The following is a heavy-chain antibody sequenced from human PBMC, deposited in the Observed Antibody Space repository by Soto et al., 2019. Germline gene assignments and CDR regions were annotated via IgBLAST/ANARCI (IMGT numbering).Heavy chain of an antibody. CDR2: ISSSGSTI. CDR3: AGEDPSTTGTTPYFDY. Sequence: GGSLRLSCAASGFTFSSYEMNWVRQAPGKGLEWVSYISSSGSTIYYADSVKGRFTISRDNAKNSLYLQMNSLRAEDTAVYYCAGEDPSTTGTTPYFDYWGQGTLVTVSS. CDR1: GFTFSSYE. V-gene: IGHV3-48*03. D-gene: IGHD1-1*01. J-gene: IGHJ4*02.